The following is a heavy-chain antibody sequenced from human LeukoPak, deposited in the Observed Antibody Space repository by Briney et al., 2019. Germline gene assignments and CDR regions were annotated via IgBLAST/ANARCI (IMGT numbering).Heavy chain of an antibody. CDR2: ISGSGGST. J-gene: IGHJ4*02. V-gene: IGHV3-23*01. Sequence: GGSLTLSCAASEVIFSDYAMNWVRLAPGTGVQGVSSISGSGGSTYYADSVKGRFSISRDNSKNTLSLQMNSLRGEDTALYYCVKGGQRYDFWRFDYWGQGTVVTVSS. CDR3: VKGGQRYDFWRFDY. CDR1: EVIFSDYA. D-gene: IGHD3-3*01.